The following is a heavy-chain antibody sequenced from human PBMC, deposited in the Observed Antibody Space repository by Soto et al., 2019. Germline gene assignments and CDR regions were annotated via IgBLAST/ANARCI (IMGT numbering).Heavy chain of an antibody. J-gene: IGHJ4*02. V-gene: IGHV3-30*03. CDR3: ASGEGQNGHDTRFDH. Sequence: QMHLVESGGGLVQLAMSLRLSCAVSGVTFTNHGIHWVRQAPGKGLEWVADISYNGIDKWYVDSVKGRFTISRDNFGDKAYLQMNGLRPEDTAVYYCASGEGQNGHDTRFDHWGQGTLVTVSS. CDR2: ISYNGIDK. D-gene: IGHD5-12*01. CDR1: GVTFTNHG.